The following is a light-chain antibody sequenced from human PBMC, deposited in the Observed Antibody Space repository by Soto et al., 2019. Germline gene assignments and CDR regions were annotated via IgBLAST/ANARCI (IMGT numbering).Light chain of an antibody. J-gene: IGKJ5*01. CDR1: QSVNSN. CDR3: QQYNNWPPIT. Sequence: EMVMTQSPAILSVSPGESATLSCRASQSVNSNYLAWYQQHPGQPPRLLIYGISTRATGIPARFSGSGSGTEFTLSISSLQSEDSAVYYCQQYNNWPPITFGQGTRLE. CDR2: GIS. V-gene: IGKV3-15*01.